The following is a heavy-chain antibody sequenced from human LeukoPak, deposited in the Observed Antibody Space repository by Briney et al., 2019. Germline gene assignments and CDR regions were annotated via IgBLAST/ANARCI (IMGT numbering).Heavy chain of an antibody. D-gene: IGHD1-26*01. CDR3: ARSGSKPSGGAFDL. CDR2: LYYSGSN. J-gene: IGHJ3*01. V-gene: IGHV4-59*08. CDR1: GDSINTYY. Sequence: SETLSLTCTLPGDSINTYYWSCIRQPPGKGLQWIAYLYYSGSNNFNPSLRSRLTISVDTSKNQFSLKLNSVTAADMAVYYCARSGSKPSGGAFDLWGQGTMVTVSS.